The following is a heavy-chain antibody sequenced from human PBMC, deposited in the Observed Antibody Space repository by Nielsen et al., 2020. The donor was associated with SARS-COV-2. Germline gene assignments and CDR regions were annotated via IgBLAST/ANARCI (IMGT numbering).Heavy chain of an antibody. Sequence: GESLKISCAASGLTFSSYAMSWVRQVPGKGLEWVSDISGSGGTTSYADSVKGRFTISRDNSKNTLYLQMNSLRAEDTAVYYCAKDRAGATYARFDFWGQGTLVTVSS. J-gene: IGHJ4*02. V-gene: IGHV3-23*01. CDR1: GLTFSSYA. CDR2: ISGSGGTT. CDR3: AKDRAGATYARFDF. D-gene: IGHD4/OR15-4a*01.